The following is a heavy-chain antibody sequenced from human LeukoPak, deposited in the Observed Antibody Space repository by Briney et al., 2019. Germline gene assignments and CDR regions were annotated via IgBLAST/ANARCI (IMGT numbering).Heavy chain of an antibody. Sequence: PSETLSLTCTVSGGSISSYYWSWIRQPPGKGLEWIGYIYYSGSTNYNPSPKSRVTISVDTSKNQFSLKLSSVTAADTAVYYCARSLVRATTYYFDYWGQGTLVTVSS. D-gene: IGHD3-10*01. CDR1: GGSISSYY. CDR3: ARSLVRATTYYFDY. CDR2: IYYSGST. V-gene: IGHV4-59*08. J-gene: IGHJ4*02.